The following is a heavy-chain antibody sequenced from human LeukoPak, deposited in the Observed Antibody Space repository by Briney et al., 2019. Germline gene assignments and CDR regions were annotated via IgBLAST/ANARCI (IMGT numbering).Heavy chain of an antibody. V-gene: IGHV1-69*13. CDR2: IIPIFGTA. J-gene: IGHJ6*02. Sequence: ASVNVSCKASGGTFSSYAISWVRQAPGQGLEWMGGIIPIFGTANYAQKSQGRVTITADESTSTAYMELSSLRSEDTAVYYCARDPNSPYGMDVWGQGTTVTVSS. CDR3: ARDPNSPYGMDV. CDR1: GGTFSSYA. D-gene: IGHD1/OR15-1a*01.